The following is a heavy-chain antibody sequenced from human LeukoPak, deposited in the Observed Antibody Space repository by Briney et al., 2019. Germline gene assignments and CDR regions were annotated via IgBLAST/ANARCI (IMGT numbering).Heavy chain of an antibody. Sequence: PPGGSLRLSCVASGLTVNSNYMSWVSQAPGKWLEWGSAIYSGGATYYADSVKGRFTVSRDDSKNTLYLQMYRLRVEDTAMYYCVSQKWLYAFDIWGQGTMVTVSS. D-gene: IGHD5-24*01. J-gene: IGHJ3*02. V-gene: IGHV3-53*01. CDR2: IYSGGAT. CDR3: VSQKWLYAFDI. CDR1: GLTVNSNY.